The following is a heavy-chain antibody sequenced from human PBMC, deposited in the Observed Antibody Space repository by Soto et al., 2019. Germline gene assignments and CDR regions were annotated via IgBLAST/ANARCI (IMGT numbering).Heavy chain of an antibody. V-gene: IGHV1-69*04. CDR3: ARDSYGAVGEYDLFDP. J-gene: IGHJ5*02. Sequence: ASVKVSCKASGGTFSSYTISWVRQAPGQGLEWMGRIIPILGIANYAQKFQGRVTITADKSTSTAYMELSSLRSEDTAVYYCARDSYGAVGEYDLFDPWGQGTLVTVSS. CDR1: GGTFSSYT. CDR2: IIPILGIA. D-gene: IGHD3-10*01.